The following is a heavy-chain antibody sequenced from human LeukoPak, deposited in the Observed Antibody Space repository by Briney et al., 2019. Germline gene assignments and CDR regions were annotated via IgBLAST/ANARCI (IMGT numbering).Heavy chain of an antibody. V-gene: IGHV4-34*01. D-gene: IGHD4/OR15-4a*01. Sequence: PSETLSLTCAVYGGSFSGYYWSWIRQPPGNGLEWIGEINHSGGTLYNPSLKSRVTISLDTSKNHFSLRLSPVTAADTAVYYCARGPSPNADPFDSWGQGTLVSVSS. CDR1: GGSFSGYY. CDR3: ARGPSPNADPFDS. J-gene: IGHJ4*02. CDR2: INHSGGT.